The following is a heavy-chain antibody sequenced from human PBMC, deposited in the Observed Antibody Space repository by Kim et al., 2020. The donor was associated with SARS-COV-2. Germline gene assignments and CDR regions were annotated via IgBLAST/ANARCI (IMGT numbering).Heavy chain of an antibody. CDR1: GYSFTSYW. Sequence: GESLKISCKGSGYSFTSYWIGWVRQMPGKGLEWMGIIYPGDSDTRYSPSFQGQVTISADKSISTAYLQWSSLKASDTAMYYCARQPRGPPGIAVAGYYYYGMDVWGQGTTVTVSS. CDR2: IYPGDSDT. J-gene: IGHJ6*02. V-gene: IGHV5-51*01. CDR3: ARQPRGPPGIAVAGYYYYGMDV. D-gene: IGHD6-19*01.